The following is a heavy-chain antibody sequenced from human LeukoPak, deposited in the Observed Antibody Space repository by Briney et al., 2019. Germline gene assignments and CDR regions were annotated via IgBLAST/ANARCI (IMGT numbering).Heavy chain of an antibody. J-gene: IGHJ4*02. V-gene: IGHV1-2*02. CDR2: INPNSGGT. Sequence: ASVKVSCKASGYTFTGYYMHWVRQAPGQGLEWMGWINPNSGGTNYAQKLQGRVTMTTDTSTSTAYMELRSLRSDDTAVYYCVRDPLARGYSGLRYDYWGQGTLVTVSS. D-gene: IGHD5-12*01. CDR1: GYTFTGYY. CDR3: VRDPLARGYSGLRYDY.